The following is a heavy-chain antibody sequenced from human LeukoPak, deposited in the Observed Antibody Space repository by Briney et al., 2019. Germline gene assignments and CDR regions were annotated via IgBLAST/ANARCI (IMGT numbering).Heavy chain of an antibody. D-gene: IGHD3-10*01. V-gene: IGHV3-30*02. CDR1: GFTFNAYG. CDR3: AKDMGSHGSGSYYAFDI. J-gene: IGHJ3*02. CDR2: IRYDGVNK. Sequence: GGSLRLSCAASGFTFNAYGMHWVRQAPGKGLEWVAFIRYDGVNKDYADSVKGRFTFSRDSSKNTLYLQMNSLRAEDTAVYYCAKDMGSHGSGSYYAFDIWGQGTMVTVSS.